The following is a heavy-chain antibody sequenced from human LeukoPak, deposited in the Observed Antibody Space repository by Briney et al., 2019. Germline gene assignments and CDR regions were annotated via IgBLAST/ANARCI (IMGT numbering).Heavy chain of an antibody. J-gene: IGHJ4*02. CDR1: GYTFTSYG. CDR3: ARGPDSSGRGGFIWGYY. CDR2: ISAYNGNT. Sequence: ASVKVSCKASGYTFTSYGISWVRQAPGQGLEWMGWISAYNGNTNYAQKLQGRVTMTTDTSTSTAYMELRSLRSDDTAVYYCARGPDSSGRGGFIWGYYWGQGTLVTVSS. V-gene: IGHV1-18*01. D-gene: IGHD6-19*01.